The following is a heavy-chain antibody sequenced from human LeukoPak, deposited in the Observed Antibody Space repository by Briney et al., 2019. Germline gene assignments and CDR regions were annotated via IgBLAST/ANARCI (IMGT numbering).Heavy chain of an antibody. J-gene: IGHJ4*02. D-gene: IGHD4-23*01. CDR3: AKDANYGGNSILFDY. CDR1: GFAFSSYG. CDR2: ISYDGSNK. V-gene: IGHV3-30*18. Sequence: GGSLRFSCAASGFAFSSYGMHWVRQAPGKGLEWVAVISYDGSNKYYADSVKGRLTISRDNSKNTLYLQMNSLRAEDTAVYYCAKDANYGGNSILFDYWGQGTLVTVSS.